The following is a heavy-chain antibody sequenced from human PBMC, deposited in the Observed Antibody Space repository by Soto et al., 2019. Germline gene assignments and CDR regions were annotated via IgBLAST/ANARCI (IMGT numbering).Heavy chain of an antibody. J-gene: IGHJ3*02. CDR3: ARVLSLTYYYDSSDYYSGFGFDI. CDR1: GFTFSSYG. V-gene: IGHV3-33*01. D-gene: IGHD3-22*01. Sequence: GGSLRLSCAASGFTFSSYGMHWFCQAPGKGLERVAVIWYDGSNKYYADSVKGRFTISRDNSKNTLYLQMNSLRAEDTAVYYCARVLSLTYYYDSSDYYSGFGFDIWGQGTMVTGSS. CDR2: IWYDGSNK.